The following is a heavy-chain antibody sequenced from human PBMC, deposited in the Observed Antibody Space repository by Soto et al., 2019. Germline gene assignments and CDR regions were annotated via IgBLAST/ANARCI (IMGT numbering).Heavy chain of an antibody. J-gene: IGHJ6*02. CDR3: ARNPWVATNYYYYSGMDV. V-gene: IGHV1-18*04. CDR2: ISAHNGNT. CDR1: GYTFTSYG. D-gene: IGHD2-15*01. Sequence: QVQLVQSGAEVKKPGASVKLSCKASGYTFTSYGISWVRQAPGQGLEWMGRISAHNGNTKYAQKLQGRVTMTTDTSPRTSYMKRTSLRSDDTDVEYWARNPWVATNYYYYSGMDVWGQGATVTVSS.